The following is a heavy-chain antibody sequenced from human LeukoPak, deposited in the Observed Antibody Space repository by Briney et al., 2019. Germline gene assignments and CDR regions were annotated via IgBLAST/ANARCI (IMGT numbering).Heavy chain of an antibody. D-gene: IGHD2-2*01. CDR1: GFTFSTYS. Sequence: PGGSLRLSCAASGFTFSTYSMNWVRQAPGKGLEWVSAISGSGGSTYYADSVKGRFTISRDNSKNTLYLQMNSLRAEDTAVYYCAKDYCSSTSCYYFDYWGQGTLVTVSS. V-gene: IGHV3-23*01. J-gene: IGHJ4*02. CDR2: ISGSGGST. CDR3: AKDYCSSTSCYYFDY.